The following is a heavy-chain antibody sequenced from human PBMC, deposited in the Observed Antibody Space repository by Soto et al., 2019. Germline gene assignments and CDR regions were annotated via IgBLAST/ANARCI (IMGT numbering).Heavy chain of an antibody. J-gene: IGHJ4*02. D-gene: IGHD3-3*01. CDR3: ARGLIGRSGYYSVY. CDR1: GYTFTSYC. V-gene: IGHV1-18*04. CDR2: ISAYNGNT. Sequence: ASVEVSCKASGYTFTSYCISWVPQAPGQGLEWMGWISAYNGNTNYAQKLQGRVTMTTDTSTSTAHMELRSLRSDDTAVYYCARGLIGRSGYYSVYWGQGTLVTVSS.